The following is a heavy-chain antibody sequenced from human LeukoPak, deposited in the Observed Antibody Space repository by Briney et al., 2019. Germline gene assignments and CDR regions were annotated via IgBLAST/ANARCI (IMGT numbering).Heavy chain of an antibody. D-gene: IGHD2-2*01. Sequence: GGSLRLSCAASGFTFSSYSMNWVRQAPGKGLEWVSSISSSSSYIYYADSVKGRFTISRDSAKNSLYLQMNSLRAEDTAVYYCATYSSSNGREFQYWGQGTLVTVSS. CDR3: ATYSSSNGREFQY. J-gene: IGHJ1*01. V-gene: IGHV3-21*01. CDR1: GFTFSSYS. CDR2: ISSSSSYI.